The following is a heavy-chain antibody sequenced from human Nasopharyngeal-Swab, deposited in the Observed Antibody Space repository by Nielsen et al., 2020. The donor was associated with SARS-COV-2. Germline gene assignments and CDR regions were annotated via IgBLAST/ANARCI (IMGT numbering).Heavy chain of an antibody. D-gene: IGHD2-2*01. CDR2: IYYSGNT. J-gene: IGHJ6*03. V-gene: IGHV4-39*07. CDR1: DGSISIRSYY. CDR3: ARGGSGVVPSPVLGLGPYYYYYYMDV. Sequence: SETLSLTCTVSDGSISIRSYYWGWIRQAPGMGLEWIGSIYYSGNTHYNPSLKSRVSISVAPSKNQFSLNLSSVTAADTAVYYCARGGSGVVPSPVLGLGPYYYYYYMDVWGKGTTVTVSS.